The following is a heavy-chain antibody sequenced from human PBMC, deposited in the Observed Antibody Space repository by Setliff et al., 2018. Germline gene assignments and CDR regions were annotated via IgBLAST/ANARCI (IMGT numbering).Heavy chain of an antibody. CDR1: GGSFDTYY. CDR3: RQAVVGRDVFDI. Sequence: SETLSLTCNVYGGSFDTYYWSWIRQPPGKGLEWFGEISQSGSGDYNPSFKGRVTISVDTSKKQFSLTLTSVTAADTALYYCRQAVVGRDVFDIWGQGTGVTVS. J-gene: IGHJ3*02. CDR2: ISQSGSG. V-gene: IGHV4-34*01. D-gene: IGHD1-1*01.